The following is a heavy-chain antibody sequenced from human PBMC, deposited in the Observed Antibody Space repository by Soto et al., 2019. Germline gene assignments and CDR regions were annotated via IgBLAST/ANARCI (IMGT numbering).Heavy chain of an antibody. CDR3: ARESLSHYDSGDDYQIYYFDY. V-gene: IGHV3-72*01. J-gene: IGHJ4*02. CDR2: ARNKANSYTT. Sequence: GGSLRLSCAASGFTFSDHYMDWVRQAPGKGLEWVGRARNKANSYTTEYAASVKGRFTISRDDSKNSLYLQMNSLKTEDTAVYYCARESLSHYDSGDDYQIYYFDYWGQGTRVTVSS. D-gene: IGHD3-22*01. CDR1: GFTFSDHY.